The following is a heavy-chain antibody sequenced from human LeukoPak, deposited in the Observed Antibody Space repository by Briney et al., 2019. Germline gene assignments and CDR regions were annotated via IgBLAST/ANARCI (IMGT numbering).Heavy chain of an antibody. V-gene: IGHV3-11*04. CDR3: ARISNLLPYYYYYYMDV. Sequence: GTLRLSCAAYGFTFSDYYMSWLRQAPGKGLGWVSYISSSGSTIHYADSVKGRFTISRDNAKNSLYLQMNSLRAEDTAVYYCARISNLLPYYYYYYMDVWGKGTTVTVSS. CDR1: GFTFSDYY. J-gene: IGHJ6*03. D-gene: IGHD4-11*01. CDR2: ISSSGSTI.